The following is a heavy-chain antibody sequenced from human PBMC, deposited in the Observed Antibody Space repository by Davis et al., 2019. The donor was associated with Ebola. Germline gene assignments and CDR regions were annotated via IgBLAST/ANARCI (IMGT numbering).Heavy chain of an antibody. D-gene: IGHD3-10*01. J-gene: IGHJ6*02. CDR3: ARHQGGYYGSGSYYKKYYYYYGMDV. V-gene: IGHV4-34*01. Sequence: SETLSLTCAVYGGSFSGYYWSWIRQPPGKGLEWIGEINHSGSTNYNPSLKSRVTISVDTSKNQFSLKLSSVTAADTAVYYCARHQGGYYGSGSYYKKYYYYYGMDVWGQGTTVTVSS. CDR2: INHSGST. CDR1: GGSFSGYY.